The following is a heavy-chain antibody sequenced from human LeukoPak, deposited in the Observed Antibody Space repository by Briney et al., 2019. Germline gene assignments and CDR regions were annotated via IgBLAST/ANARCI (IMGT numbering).Heavy chain of an antibody. CDR2: INAGNGNT. Sequence: ASVKVSCTASGYTFTIYAMHWVRQAPGQRLEWMGWINAGNGNTKYSQKFQGRVTITRDTSASTAYMELSSLRSEDTAVYYCARDSNAVAGRQVDYYYGMDVWGQGTTVTVSS. CDR3: ARDSNAVAGRQVDYYYGMDV. V-gene: IGHV1-3*01. CDR1: GYTFTIYA. J-gene: IGHJ6*02. D-gene: IGHD6-19*01.